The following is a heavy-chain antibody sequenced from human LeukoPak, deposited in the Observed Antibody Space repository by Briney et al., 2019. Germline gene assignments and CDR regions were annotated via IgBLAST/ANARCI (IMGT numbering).Heavy chain of an antibody. V-gene: IGHV3-21*01. J-gene: IGHJ4*02. CDR2: ISSSSSYI. CDR1: GFTFSSYS. D-gene: IGHD6-13*01. Sequence: GGSLRLSCAASGFTFSSYSMNWVRQAPGKGLEWVSSISSSSSYIYYADSVKGRFTISRDNAKNSLYLQMNSLRAEGTAVYYCARSWLLAAAGTYDYWGQGTLATVSS. CDR3: ARSWLLAAAGTYDY.